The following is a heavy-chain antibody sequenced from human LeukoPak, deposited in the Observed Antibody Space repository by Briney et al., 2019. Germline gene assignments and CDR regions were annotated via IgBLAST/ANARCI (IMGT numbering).Heavy chain of an antibody. J-gene: IGHJ5*02. CDR3: TRGHYGP. CDR1: GFTFSDDW. Sequence: GGSLRLSCAASGFTFSDDWMNWVRQAPGKGPEWVGHIKARRAGGTTEYAAPVGGRFTISRDDSRSILYLQMNNLKTEDTALYDCTRGHYGPWGLGTLVTVSS. V-gene: IGHV3-15*01. CDR2: IKARRAGGTT. D-gene: IGHD3-10*01.